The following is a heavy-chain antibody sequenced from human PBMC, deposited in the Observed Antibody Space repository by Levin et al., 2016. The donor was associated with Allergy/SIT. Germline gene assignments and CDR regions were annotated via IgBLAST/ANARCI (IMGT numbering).Heavy chain of an antibody. CDR2: INAGNGNT. J-gene: IGHJ6*02. CDR3: ARVSLSGSYGMDV. D-gene: IGHD1-26*01. V-gene: IGHV1-3*01. Sequence: WVRQAPGQRLEWMGWINAGNGNTKYSQKFQGRVTITRDTSASTAYMELSSLRSEDTAVYYCARVSLSGSYGMDVWGQGTTVTVSS.